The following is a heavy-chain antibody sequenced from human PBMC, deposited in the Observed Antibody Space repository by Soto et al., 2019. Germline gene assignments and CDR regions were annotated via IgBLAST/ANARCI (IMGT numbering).Heavy chain of an antibody. J-gene: IGHJ4*02. D-gene: IGHD4-17*01. CDR2: IYYSGST. CDR1: GGSISSYY. Sequence: SETLSLTCTVSGGSISSYYWSWIRQPPGKGLEWIGYIYYSGSTIYNPSLKSRVTISVDTSKNQFSLKLSSVTAADTAVYYCAREGSYGGNSYFDYWGQGTLVTVSS. V-gene: IGHV4-59*01. CDR3: AREGSYGGNSYFDY.